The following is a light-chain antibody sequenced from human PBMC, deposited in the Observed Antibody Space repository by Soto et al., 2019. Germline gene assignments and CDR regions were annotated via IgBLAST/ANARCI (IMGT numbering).Light chain of an antibody. Sequence: AIQMTQSPSSLSASVGDRVTITCRASQGIRNDLGWYQQKPGKAPKLLIYAASSLQSGVPARFSGSGSGTDFTLTISSLQPEDFATYYCLQDYNYLWTFGQGTKVEIK. CDR2: AAS. J-gene: IGKJ1*01. CDR3: LQDYNYLWT. CDR1: QGIRND. V-gene: IGKV1-6*01.